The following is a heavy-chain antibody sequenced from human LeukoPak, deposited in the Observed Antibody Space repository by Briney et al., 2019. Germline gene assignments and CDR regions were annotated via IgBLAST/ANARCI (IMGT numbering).Heavy chain of an antibody. CDR1: GGSISSSSYY. V-gene: IGHV4-39*02. Sequence: PSETLSLTCIVSGGSISSSSYYWGWIRQPPGKGLEWIGSYYYSGSTYYNPSLKSRVTISVDTSKNDFSLKLSSVTAADTAVYYCASYGDSRQRFLDYWGQGTLVTVSS. J-gene: IGHJ4*02. D-gene: IGHD4-17*01. CDR3: ASYGDSRQRFLDY. CDR2: YYYSGST.